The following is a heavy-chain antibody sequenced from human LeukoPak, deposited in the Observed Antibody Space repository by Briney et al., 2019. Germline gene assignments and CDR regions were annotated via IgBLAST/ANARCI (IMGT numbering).Heavy chain of an antibody. CDR2: IRSSGIHI. CDR3: AREGFPPGVLL. CDR1: GFTFSSFT. D-gene: IGHD2-2*01. Sequence: GGSLRLSCAASGFTFSSFTMNWVRQAPGEGLEWVSSIRSSGIHIYYAASLEGRFTISRDNAKNSLYLQMNSLRAEDTAVYYCAREGFPPGVLLWGQGTLVTVSS. V-gene: IGHV3-21*01. J-gene: IGHJ1*01.